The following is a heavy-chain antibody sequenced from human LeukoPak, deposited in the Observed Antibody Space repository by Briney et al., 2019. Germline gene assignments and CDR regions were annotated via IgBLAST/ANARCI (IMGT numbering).Heavy chain of an antibody. CDR2: IRFDAANQ. D-gene: IGHD6-19*01. CDR3: AKDIAVSDSYFDY. V-gene: IGHV3-30*02. J-gene: IGHJ4*02. Sequence: GGSLRLSCGASGFDFSNNGMHWVRQAPGKGPEWVSFIRFDAANQYYADSVKGRFTISRDNSKKTLYLQMDSLRYEDTGIYHCAKDIAVSDSYFDYWGQGTLVTVSS. CDR1: GFDFSNNG.